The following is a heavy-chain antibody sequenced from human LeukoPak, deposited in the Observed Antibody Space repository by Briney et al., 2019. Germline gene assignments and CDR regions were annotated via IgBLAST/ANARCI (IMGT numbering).Heavy chain of an antibody. Sequence: PGGSLRLSCAASGFTFSSYAMRWVRQAPGKGLEWDSSFSPSGASTYYADSVKGRFTISRDNSKNTLYLQMNSLRAEDTAVYYCARGKVGGNYYGMDVWGQGTTVTVSS. CDR2: FSPSGAST. V-gene: IGHV3-23*01. CDR3: ARGKVGGNYYGMDV. J-gene: IGHJ6*02. D-gene: IGHD1-26*01. CDR1: GFTFSSYA.